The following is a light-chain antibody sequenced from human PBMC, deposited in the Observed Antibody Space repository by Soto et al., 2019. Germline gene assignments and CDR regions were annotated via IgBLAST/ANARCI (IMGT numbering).Light chain of an antibody. V-gene: IGKV4-1*01. Sequence: DIVMTQSPDSLAVSLGERATINCKSSQTVLYSSNNKNYLAWYQQKPGQPPKLLIYWASTRESGLPYRFSGSGSGTDFTLTNSSLQAEDVAVYCCQHYYTTPLSFGGGTKVEIK. CDR3: QHYYTTPLS. CDR1: QTVLYSSNNKNY. CDR2: WAS. J-gene: IGKJ4*01.